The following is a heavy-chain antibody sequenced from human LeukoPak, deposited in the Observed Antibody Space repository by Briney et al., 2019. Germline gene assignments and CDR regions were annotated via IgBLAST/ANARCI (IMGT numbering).Heavy chain of an antibody. Sequence: GGSLRLSCASSGCTFSSYAMSWVRQAPGKGLEWVSGISGSGGSTYYADSVKGRFTISRDNSKNTEYLQMNSLKAEDTAVYYCAKDIVVVPAPVGYFDLWGRGTLVTVSS. J-gene: IGHJ2*01. CDR1: GCTFSSYA. V-gene: IGHV3-23*01. CDR3: AKDIVVVPAPVGYFDL. D-gene: IGHD2-2*01. CDR2: ISGSGGST.